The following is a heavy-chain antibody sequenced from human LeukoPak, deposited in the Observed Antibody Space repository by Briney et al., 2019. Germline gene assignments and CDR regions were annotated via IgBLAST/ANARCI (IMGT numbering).Heavy chain of an antibody. D-gene: IGHD3-22*01. CDR3: ARVVNYDSSGYYSLLDYYYMDV. Sequence: ASVKVSCKASGYTFTGYYMHWVRQAPGQGLEWMGWINPNSGGTNYAQKFQSRVTMTRDTSISTAYMELSSLRSEDTAVYYCARVVNYDSSGYYSLLDYYYMDVWGKGTTVTISS. CDR2: INPNSGGT. V-gene: IGHV1-2*02. J-gene: IGHJ6*03. CDR1: GYTFTGYY.